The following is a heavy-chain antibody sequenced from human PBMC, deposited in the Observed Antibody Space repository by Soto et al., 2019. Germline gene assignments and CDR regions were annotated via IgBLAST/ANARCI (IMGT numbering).Heavy chain of an antibody. V-gene: IGHV1-3*01. D-gene: IGHD2-2*01. CDR3: ARFLYCSSTSCLKGGGMDV. CDR2: INAGNGNT. CDR1: GYTFTSYA. Sequence: QVQLVQSGAEVKKPGASVKVSCKASGYTFTSYAMHWVRQAPGQRLEWMGWINAGNGNTKYSQKFQGRVTITRDTSARTAYMELSSLRSEDTAVYYCARFLYCSSTSCLKGGGMDVWGQGTTVTVSS. J-gene: IGHJ6*02.